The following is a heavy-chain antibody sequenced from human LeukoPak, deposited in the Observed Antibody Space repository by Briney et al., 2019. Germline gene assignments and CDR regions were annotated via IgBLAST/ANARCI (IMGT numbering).Heavy chain of an antibody. CDR3: ARDGRNYYDSSGYYYGWFDP. CDR2: IYTSGST. V-gene: IGHV4-61*02. D-gene: IGHD3-22*01. J-gene: IGHJ5*02. Sequence: SQTLSLTCTVSGGSISSGSYYWSWIRQPAGKGLEWIGRIYTSGSTNYNPSLKSRVTISVDTSKNQFSLKLSSVTAADTAVYYCARDGRNYYDSSGYYYGWFDPWGQGTLVTVSS. CDR1: GGSISSGSYY.